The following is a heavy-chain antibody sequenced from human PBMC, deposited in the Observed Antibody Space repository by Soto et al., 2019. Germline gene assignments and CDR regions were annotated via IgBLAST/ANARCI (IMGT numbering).Heavy chain of an antibody. V-gene: IGHV4-34*01. CDR3: ARGAVYGDSYFDY. CDR1: GGAFCGYY. D-gene: IGHD4-17*01. CDR2: INHSGST. J-gene: IGHJ4*02. Sequence: SETLSLTCGVYGGAFCGYYCSWIRQPPGKGLEWIGEINHSGSTNYNPSLKSRVTISVDTSKNQFSLKLSSVTAADTAVYYCARGAVYGDSYFDYWGQGTLVTVYS.